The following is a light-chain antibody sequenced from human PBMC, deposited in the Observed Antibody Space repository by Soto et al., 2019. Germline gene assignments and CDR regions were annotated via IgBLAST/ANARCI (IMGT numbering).Light chain of an antibody. CDR2: DVS. V-gene: IGLV2-14*01. CDR1: SSDVGGYSY. Sequence: QSALTQPASVSGSPGQSIAISCTGTSSDVGGYSYVSWYQQQPGKAPKLVISDVSNRPSGVSDRFSGSKSGNTASLTISGLQTEDEADYYCASYTTSSTAVFGTG. CDR3: ASYTTSSTAV. J-gene: IGLJ1*01.